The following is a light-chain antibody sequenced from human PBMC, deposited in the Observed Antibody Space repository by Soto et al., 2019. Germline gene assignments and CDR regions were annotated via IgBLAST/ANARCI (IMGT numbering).Light chain of an antibody. V-gene: IGKV3-20*01. Sequence: EIVLTQSPGTLSLSPWEIATLSCRASQSVSDSYLAWYQQKSGQAPRLLIYGASNRATGIPDRFSGSGSGTEFTLTISSLQSEDFAVYYCQYYGSSPRTFGQGTKVDIK. CDR1: QSVSDSY. CDR2: GAS. CDR3: QYYGSSPRT. J-gene: IGKJ1*01.